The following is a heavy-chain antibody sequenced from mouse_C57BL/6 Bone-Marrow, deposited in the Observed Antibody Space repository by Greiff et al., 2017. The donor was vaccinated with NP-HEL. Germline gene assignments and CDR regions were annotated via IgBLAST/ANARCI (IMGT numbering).Heavy chain of an antibody. V-gene: IGHV1-81*01. CDR2: IYPRSGNT. CDR3: AREGVYYGSSHGYFDV. CDR1: GYTFTSYG. Sequence: QVQLQQSGAELARPGASVKLSCKASGYTFTSYGISWVKQRTGQGLEWIGEIYPRSGNTYYNEKLKGKATLTADKSSSTAYMELRSLTSEESAVYFCAREGVYYGSSHGYFDVWGTGTTVTVSS. D-gene: IGHD1-1*01. J-gene: IGHJ1*03.